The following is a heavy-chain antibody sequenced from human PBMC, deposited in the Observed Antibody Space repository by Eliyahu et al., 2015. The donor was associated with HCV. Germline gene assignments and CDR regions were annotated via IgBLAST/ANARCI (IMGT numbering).Heavy chain of an antibody. D-gene: IGHD4-17*01. CDR3: ARDRQGVTSKYHYFDV. J-gene: IGHJ4*02. Sequence: GSSVKVSCKTYGGLFTSYTISWLRQAPGQGLEWIGRSIPTLGIAAYASKFQGRVTITADKSTSSVYMQLTSLTYEDTALYFCARDRQGVTSKYHYFDVWGQGTLVSVS. CDR1: GGLFTSYT. CDR2: SIPTLGIA. V-gene: IGHV1-69*02.